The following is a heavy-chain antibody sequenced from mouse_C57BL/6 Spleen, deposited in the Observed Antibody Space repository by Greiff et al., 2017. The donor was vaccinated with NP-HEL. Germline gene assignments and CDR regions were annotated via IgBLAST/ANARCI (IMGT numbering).Heavy chain of an antibody. CDR2: INYDGSST. V-gene: IGHV5-16*01. D-gene: IGHD2-1*01. Sequence: EVQLVESEGGLVQPGSSMKLSCTASGFTFSDYYMAWVRQVPEKGLEWVANINYDGSSTYYLDSLKSRFIISRDNAKNILYLQMSSLKSEDTATYYCARATSGYFDVWGTGTTVTVSS. CDR1: GFTFSDYY. CDR3: ARATSGYFDV. J-gene: IGHJ1*03.